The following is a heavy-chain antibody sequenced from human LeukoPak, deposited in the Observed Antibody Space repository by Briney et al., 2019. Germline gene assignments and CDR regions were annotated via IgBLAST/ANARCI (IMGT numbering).Heavy chain of an antibody. D-gene: IGHD5-12*01. Sequence: SETLSLTCAVYGGSFSGYYWSWIRQPPGKGLEWTGEINHSGSTNYNPSLKSRVTISVDTSKNQFSLKLSSVTAADTAVYYCAGKRWLQFKLDYWGQGTLVTVSS. V-gene: IGHV4-34*01. CDR3: AGKRWLQFKLDY. CDR2: INHSGST. CDR1: GGSFSGYY. J-gene: IGHJ4*02.